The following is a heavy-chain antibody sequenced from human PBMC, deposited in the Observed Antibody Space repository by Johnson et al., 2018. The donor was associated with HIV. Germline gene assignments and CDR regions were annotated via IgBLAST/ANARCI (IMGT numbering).Heavy chain of an antibody. CDR3: AKDNIVVVSRDAFDI. CDR1: GFTFSSYG. V-gene: IGHV3-30*02. J-gene: IGHJ3*02. Sequence: QMLLVESGGGLVQPGGSLRLSCAASGFTFSSYGMHWVRQAPGKGLEWVAFIRYDGSNKYYADSVKGRFTISRDNSKNTLYLQMNSLRAEDTAVYYCAKDNIVVVSRDAFDIWGQGTMVTVSS. D-gene: IGHD2-15*01. CDR2: IRYDGSNK.